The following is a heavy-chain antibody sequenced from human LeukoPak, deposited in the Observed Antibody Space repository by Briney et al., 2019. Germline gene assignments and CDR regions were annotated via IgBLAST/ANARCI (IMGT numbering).Heavy chain of an antibody. V-gene: IGHV4-34*01. CDR1: GGSFRGYY. D-gene: IGHD5-18*01. CDR2: INHSGST. Sequence: SETLSLTCAVYGGSFRGYYWSWIRQPPGKGLEWIGEINHSGSTNYNPSLKSRVTISVDTSKNQFSLKLSSVTAADTAVYYCARTRRWIQLWLPFDYWGQGTLVTVSS. J-gene: IGHJ4*02. CDR3: ARTRRWIQLWLPFDY.